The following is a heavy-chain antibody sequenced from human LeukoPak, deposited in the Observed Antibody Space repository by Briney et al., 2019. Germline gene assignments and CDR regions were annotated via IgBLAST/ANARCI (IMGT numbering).Heavy chain of an antibody. CDR3: ARYSYKHDC. Sequence: GGSLRLSCAASGFTFSHYWMTWIRQAPGKGLEWVANMKEDGSQETYVDSVKGRFTISRDNAKNSLYLQMNNVRAEDTAVYYCARYSYKHDCWGQGTLVTVSS. J-gene: IGHJ4*02. D-gene: IGHD2-15*01. V-gene: IGHV3-7*01. CDR2: MKEDGSQE. CDR1: GFTFSHYW.